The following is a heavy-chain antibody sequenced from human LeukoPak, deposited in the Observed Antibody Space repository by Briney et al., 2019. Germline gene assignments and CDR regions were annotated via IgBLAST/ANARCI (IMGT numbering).Heavy chain of an antibody. D-gene: IGHD6-13*01. CDR3: ARDRDESIAAAAPNYFDY. CDR1: GGTFSSYA. J-gene: IGHJ4*02. CDR2: IIPIFGTA. V-gene: IGHV1-69*01. Sequence: SVKVSCKASGGTFSSYAISWVRQAPGQGLEWMGGIIPIFGTANYAQKFQGRVTITADESTSTAYMELSSLRSEDTAVYYCARDRDESIAAAAPNYFDYWGQGTLVTVSS.